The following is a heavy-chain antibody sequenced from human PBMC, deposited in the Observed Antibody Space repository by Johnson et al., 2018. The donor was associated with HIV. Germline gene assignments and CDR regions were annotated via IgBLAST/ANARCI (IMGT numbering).Heavy chain of an antibody. CDR1: GFSFSNYW. D-gene: IGHD3-22*01. V-gene: IGHV3-74*01. Sequence: VQLVESGGGLVQPGGSLRLSCAVSGFSFSNYWMEWVRQAPGKGLVWVSRIKSDGSSTTYADSVKGRFTVSRDNAKNSLYLQMNSLRAEDTAFYYCARESRYYDSSGYYIDAFDIWGQGTMVTVSS. J-gene: IGHJ3*02. CDR3: ARESRYYDSSGYYIDAFDI. CDR2: IKSDGSST.